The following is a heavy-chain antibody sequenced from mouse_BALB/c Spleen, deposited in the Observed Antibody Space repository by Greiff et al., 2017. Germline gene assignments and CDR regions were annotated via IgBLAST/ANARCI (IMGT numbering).Heavy chain of an antibody. D-gene: IGHD2-14*01. CDR3: ARLRYEAMDY. CDR1: GFTFSSYY. CDR2: INSNGGST. Sequence: EVKLVESGGGLVKLGGSLKLSCAASGFTFSSYYMSWVRQTPEKRLELVAAINSNGGSTYYPDTVKGRFTISRDNAKNTLYLQMSSLKSEDTALYYCARLRYEAMDYWGQGTSVTVSS. J-gene: IGHJ4*01. V-gene: IGHV5-6-2*01.